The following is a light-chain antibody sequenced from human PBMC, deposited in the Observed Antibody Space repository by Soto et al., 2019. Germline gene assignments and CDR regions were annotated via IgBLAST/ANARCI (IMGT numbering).Light chain of an antibody. V-gene: IGLV2-14*01. Sequence: QSALTQPASVSGSPGQSITISCTGTSSDVGGYNYVSWYQQHPGKAPKLMIYEVSNRAAGLSNRFSGSKSGNTASLTISGLQAEDEADYYCSSYTTSSTPYVFGTGTKVT. CDR3: SSYTTSSTPYV. J-gene: IGLJ1*01. CDR1: SSDVGGYNY. CDR2: EVS.